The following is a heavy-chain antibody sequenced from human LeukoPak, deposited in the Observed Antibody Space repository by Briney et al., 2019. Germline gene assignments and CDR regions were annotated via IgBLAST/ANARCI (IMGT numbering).Heavy chain of an antibody. CDR3: ARSPTLFFKTSGSYAFDI. CDR2: IYHSGST. Sequence: SETLSLTCTVSGYSISSDYYWGWIRQPPGKGLEWIGSIYHSGSTYYNPSLKSRVTISVDTSKNQFSLKLSSVTAADTAVYYCARSPTLFFKTSGSYAFDIWGQGTMVTVSS. D-gene: IGHD3-10*01. J-gene: IGHJ3*02. V-gene: IGHV4-38-2*02. CDR1: GYSISSDYY.